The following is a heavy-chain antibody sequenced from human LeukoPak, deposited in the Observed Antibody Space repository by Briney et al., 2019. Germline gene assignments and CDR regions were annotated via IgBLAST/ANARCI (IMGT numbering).Heavy chain of an antibody. D-gene: IGHD2-15*01. Sequence: ASVKVSCKASGYTFTTYVIHWLRQAPGQRLEWMGWLNTDNGDTEYSQKFQGRVTFTTDTSASTAYMELSSLRSEDTAVYYCARVGNGTPYCSGGSCYVGYYYGMDVWGQGTTVTVSS. V-gene: IGHV1-3*04. CDR2: LNTDNGDT. CDR3: ARVGNGTPYCSGGSCYVGYYYGMDV. J-gene: IGHJ6*02. CDR1: GYTFTTYV.